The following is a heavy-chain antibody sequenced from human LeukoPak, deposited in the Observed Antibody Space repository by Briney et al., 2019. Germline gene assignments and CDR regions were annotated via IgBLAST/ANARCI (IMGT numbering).Heavy chain of an antibody. V-gene: IGHV1-3*01. CDR2: INAGNGNT. CDR1: GYTFTSYA. D-gene: IGHD3-22*01. Sequence: GASVKVSCKASGYTFTSYAMHWVRQAPGQRLEWMGWINAGNGNTKYSRKFQGRVTITRDTSASTAYMELSSLRSEDTAVYYCARDLDSSREDVWGQGTTVTVSS. CDR3: ARDLDSSREDV. J-gene: IGHJ6*02.